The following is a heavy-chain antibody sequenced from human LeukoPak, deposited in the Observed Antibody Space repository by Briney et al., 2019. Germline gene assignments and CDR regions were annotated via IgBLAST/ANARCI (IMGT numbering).Heavy chain of an antibody. CDR3: AREGPWLTAEHAFDI. CDR2: INPNSGGT. V-gene: IGHV1-2*02. D-gene: IGHD5-24*01. CDR1: GYTFTGYY. J-gene: IGHJ3*02. Sequence: WASVKVSCKASGYTFTGYYVHWVRQAPGQGLEWMGWINPNSGGTNYAQKFQGRVTMTRDTSISTAYMELSRLRSDDTAVYYCAREGPWLTAEHAFDIWGQGTMVTVSS.